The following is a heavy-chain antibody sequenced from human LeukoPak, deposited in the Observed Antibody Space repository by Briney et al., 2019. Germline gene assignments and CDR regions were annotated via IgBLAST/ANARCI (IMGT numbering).Heavy chain of an antibody. D-gene: IGHD3-10*01. CDR2: ISSDGTKK. CDR3: TKDYGSADYGNYWYSDL. Sequence: PGGSLRLCCVASGFSFSRHGMQWVRQTPGKGLEWVAVISSDGTKKDYADSVKGRFTVSRDNSKNTLYVQMNRLRPEDTALYYCTKDYGSADYGNYWYSDLWGRGTLVMVSS. V-gene: IGHV3-30*18. J-gene: IGHJ2*01. CDR1: GFSFSRHG.